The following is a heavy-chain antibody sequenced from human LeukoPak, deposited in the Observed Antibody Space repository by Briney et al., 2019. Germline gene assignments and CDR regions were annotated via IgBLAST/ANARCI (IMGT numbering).Heavy chain of an antibody. J-gene: IGHJ6*02. Sequence: QSGGSLRLSCAASGFTFSSYEMNWVRQAPGKGLEWVSYISSSGSTIYYADSVKGRFTISRDNAKNSLYLQMNSLRAEDTAVYYCAGERTTYYYDSSGYSGRNYYYYGMDVWGQGTTVTVSS. CDR2: ISSSGSTI. V-gene: IGHV3-48*03. CDR3: AGERTTYYYDSSGYSGRNYYYYGMDV. D-gene: IGHD3-22*01. CDR1: GFTFSSYE.